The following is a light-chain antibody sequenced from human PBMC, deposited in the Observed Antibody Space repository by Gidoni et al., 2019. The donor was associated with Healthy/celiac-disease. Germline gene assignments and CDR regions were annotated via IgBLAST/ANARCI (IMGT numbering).Light chain of an antibody. CDR3: QQSYSTPQGT. CDR1: QSISSY. CDR2: AAS. Sequence: DIQMTQSPSSLSASGGDRVTITCRASQSISSYLNWYQQKPGKAPKLLIYAASSLQSGVPSRFSGSGSGPDFTFTISSLQPEDFATYYCQQSYSTPQGTFGQGPKVEIK. J-gene: IGKJ1*01. V-gene: IGKV1-39*01.